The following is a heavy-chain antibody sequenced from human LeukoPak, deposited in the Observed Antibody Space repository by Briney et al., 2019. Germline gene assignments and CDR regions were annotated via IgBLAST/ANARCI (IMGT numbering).Heavy chain of an antibody. V-gene: IGHV4-4*07. CDR2: IYTSGST. CDR1: GGSISSYY. Sequence: PSETLSLTCTVSGGSISSYYWSWIRQPAGKGLEWIGRIYTSGSTNYNPSLKSRVTISVDTSKNQFSLKLSSVTAADTAVYYRARDLLFQGVATGYYFDYRGQGTLLTLSS. CDR3: ARDLLFQGVATGYYFDY. D-gene: IGHD5-12*01. J-gene: IGHJ4*02.